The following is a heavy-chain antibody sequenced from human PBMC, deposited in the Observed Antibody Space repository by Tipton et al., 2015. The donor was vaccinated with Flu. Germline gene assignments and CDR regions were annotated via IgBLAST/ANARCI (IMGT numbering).Heavy chain of an antibody. D-gene: IGHD2-15*01. V-gene: IGHV4-39*07. Sequence: TLSLTCTVSGGSISSSSYYWGWIRQPPGKGLEWIGSIYYSGSTYYNPSLKSRVTISVDTSKNQFSLKLSSVTAADTAVEYCARVGSGGTPYNWFDPWGQGTLVTVSS. CDR1: GGSISSSSYY. J-gene: IGHJ5*02. CDR3: ARVGSGGTPYNWFDP. CDR2: IYYSGST.